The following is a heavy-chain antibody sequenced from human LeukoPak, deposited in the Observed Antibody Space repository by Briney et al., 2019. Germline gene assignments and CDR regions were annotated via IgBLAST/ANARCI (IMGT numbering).Heavy chain of an antibody. CDR3: ARGWFGELFSGGAFDI. V-gene: IGHV4-34*01. CDR2: INHSGST. Sequence: PSETLSLTCAVYGGSFSGYYWSWIRQPPGKGLEWIGEINHSGSTNYNPSLKSRVTISVDTSKNQFSLKLSSVTAADTAVYYCARGWFGELFSGGAFDIWGQGTVVTVSS. D-gene: IGHD3-10*01. CDR1: GGSFSGYY. J-gene: IGHJ3*02.